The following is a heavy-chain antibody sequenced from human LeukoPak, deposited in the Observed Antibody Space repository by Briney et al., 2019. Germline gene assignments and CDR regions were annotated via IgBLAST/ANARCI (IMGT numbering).Heavy chain of an antibody. CDR3: TIEPIEYSSSSDY. Sequence: PGRSLRLSCTASGFTFGDYAMSWVRQAPGKGLEWVGFIRSKAYGGTTEYAASVKGRFTISRDDSKSIAYLQMNGLKTEDTAVYYCTIEPIEYSSSSDYWGQGTLVTVSS. CDR1: GFTFGDYA. D-gene: IGHD6-6*01. J-gene: IGHJ4*02. CDR2: IRSKAYGGTT. V-gene: IGHV3-49*04.